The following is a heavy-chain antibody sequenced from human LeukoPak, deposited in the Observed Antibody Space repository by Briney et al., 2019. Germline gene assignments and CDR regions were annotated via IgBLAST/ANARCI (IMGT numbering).Heavy chain of an antibody. J-gene: IGHJ6*02. CDR1: GGSISSCY. V-gene: IGHV4-4*07. CDR3: ARGNSSWLKNYYYGMDV. D-gene: IGHD6-13*01. CDR2: IYTSGST. Sequence: KPSETLSLTCTVSGGSISSCYWSWIRQPAGKGLEWIGRIYTSGSTNYNPSLKSRVTMSVDTSKNQFSLKLSSVTAADTAVYYCARGNSSWLKNYYYGMDVWGQGTTVTVAS.